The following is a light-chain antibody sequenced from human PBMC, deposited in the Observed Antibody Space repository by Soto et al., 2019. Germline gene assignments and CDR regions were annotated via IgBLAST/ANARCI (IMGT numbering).Light chain of an antibody. J-gene: IGKJ5*01. CDR3: QQRSKWPIT. Sequence: EIVLTQSPATLSLSSGGRAGLSCRASQSVSTYLAWYQQKPGQAPRLFIYDASNRATGIPARFSGSGSGTDFTLTISSLEPEDFAVYYCQQRSKWPITFGQGTRLENK. V-gene: IGKV3-11*01. CDR1: QSVSTY. CDR2: DAS.